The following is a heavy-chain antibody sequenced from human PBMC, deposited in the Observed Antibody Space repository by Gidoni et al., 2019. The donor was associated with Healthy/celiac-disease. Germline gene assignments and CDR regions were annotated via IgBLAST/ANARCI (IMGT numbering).Heavy chain of an antibody. D-gene: IGHD6-13*01. Sequence: QLQLHASAPVLVKPSETLSLTCPVSGGPISSRRYYWGWIRQPPGKGLEWIGSIYYSGSTYYNHSLKGRVTISVDTSKNQFSLKLSSVTAADTAVYYCARPIAAAGTFPYNWFDPWGQGTLVTVSS. CDR3: ARPIAAAGTFPYNWFDP. CDR1: GGPISSRRYY. J-gene: IGHJ5*02. V-gene: IGHV4-39*01. CDR2: IYYSGST.